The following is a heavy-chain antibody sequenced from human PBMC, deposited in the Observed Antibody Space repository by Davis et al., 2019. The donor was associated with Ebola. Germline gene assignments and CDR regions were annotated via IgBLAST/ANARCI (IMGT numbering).Heavy chain of an antibody. J-gene: IGHJ4*02. CDR1: GYTFTSYD. CDR2: MNPASGNT. D-gene: IGHD3-10*01. CDR3: ARGPFRGVTPFDY. Sequence: AASVKVSCKASGYTFTSYDINWVRQASGQGLEWMGLMNPASGNTDYAQKFQGRVTMTRDTSISTAYMELSSLRSEDTAVYFCARGPFRGVTPFDYWGQGTLVTVSS. V-gene: IGHV1-8*01.